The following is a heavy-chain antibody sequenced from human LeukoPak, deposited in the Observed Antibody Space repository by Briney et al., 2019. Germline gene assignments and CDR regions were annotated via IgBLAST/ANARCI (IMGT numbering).Heavy chain of an antibody. V-gene: IGHV3-11*01. Sequence: GGSLRLSCAASGFIFSDYYMTWIRQTPGKGLEWLSYISDSGSTINYADSVKGRLTISRDNAKKSLFLQMNSLRAEDTAVYYCAIYYDSSGSIDHWGQGTLVTVSS. CDR3: AIYYDSSGSIDH. D-gene: IGHD3-22*01. CDR1: GFIFSDYY. J-gene: IGHJ5*02. CDR2: ISDSGSTI.